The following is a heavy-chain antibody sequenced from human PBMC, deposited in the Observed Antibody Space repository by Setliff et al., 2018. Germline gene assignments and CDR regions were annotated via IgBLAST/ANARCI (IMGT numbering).Heavy chain of an antibody. V-gene: IGHV4-59*08. CDR3: ARHSAPRGSFFGWFDP. J-gene: IGHJ6*04. CDR2: IYYSGST. Sequence: SETLSLTCSVSGGSISSYYWSWIRQPPGKGLEWIGYIYYSGSTNYNPSLKSRVTISVNTSKNQFSLKLSSVTAADTAVYYCARHSAPRGSFFGWFDPWGKGTTVTVSS. D-gene: IGHD1-26*01. CDR1: GGSISSYY.